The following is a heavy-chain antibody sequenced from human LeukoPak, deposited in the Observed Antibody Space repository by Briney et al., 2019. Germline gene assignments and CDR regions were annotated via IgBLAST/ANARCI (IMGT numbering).Heavy chain of an antibody. J-gene: IGHJ4*02. Sequence: HPGRSLRLSCAASGFTFSSYAMHWVRQAPGKGLEWVAVMSYDGGHKYYADSVKGRFTISRDNSKNTLYLQMNSLRAEDTALYYCARDYYASGSHDYWGQGTLVTVSS. CDR1: GFTFSSYA. D-gene: IGHD3-10*01. CDR3: ARDYYASGSHDY. V-gene: IGHV3-30*03. CDR2: MSYDGGHK.